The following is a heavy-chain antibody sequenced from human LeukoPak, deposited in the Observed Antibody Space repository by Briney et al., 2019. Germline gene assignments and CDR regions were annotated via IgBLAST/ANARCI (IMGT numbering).Heavy chain of an antibody. CDR2: ITGSGSGT. Sequence: GALRLSCAASGFTFSSYAMSWVRQAPGKGLEWVSGITGSGSGTYYADSVKGRFTISRDNSKNTLYLQMNSLRAEDTAVYYCAKDRHAPGRYCSSTTCFPFDPWGQGTLVTVSS. CDR1: GFTFSSYA. V-gene: IGHV3-23*01. J-gene: IGHJ5*02. D-gene: IGHD2-2*01. CDR3: AKDRHAPGRYCSSTTCFPFDP.